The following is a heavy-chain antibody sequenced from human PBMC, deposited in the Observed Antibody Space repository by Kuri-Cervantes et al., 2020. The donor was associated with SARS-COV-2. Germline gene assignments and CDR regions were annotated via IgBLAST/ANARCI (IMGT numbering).Heavy chain of an antibody. CDR2: IWYDGSNK. J-gene: IGHJ6*02. Sequence: GGSLRLSCAASGFTFSSYGMHWVRQAPGKGLEWVAVIWYDGSNKYYADSVKGRFTISRDNSKNTLYLQMNSLRAEDTAVYYCARAYSSGWYYYYGMDVLGQGTTVTVSS. CDR1: GFTFSSYG. CDR3: ARAYSSGWYYYYGMDV. V-gene: IGHV3-33*01. D-gene: IGHD6-19*01.